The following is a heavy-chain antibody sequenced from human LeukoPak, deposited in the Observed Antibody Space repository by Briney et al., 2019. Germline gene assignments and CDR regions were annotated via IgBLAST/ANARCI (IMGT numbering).Heavy chain of an antibody. CDR1: GFTFSNYG. Sequence: PGRSLRLSCAASGFTFSNYGMHWVRQAPGKGLEWVAVIWYDGSTKYYADSVKGRFTIFRDNSKNTLFLQMNSLRAEDTAVYYCARERASSSRNCFDPWGQGTLVTVSS. CDR2: IWYDGSTK. J-gene: IGHJ5*02. V-gene: IGHV3-33*01. CDR3: ARERASSSRNCFDP. D-gene: IGHD6-6*01.